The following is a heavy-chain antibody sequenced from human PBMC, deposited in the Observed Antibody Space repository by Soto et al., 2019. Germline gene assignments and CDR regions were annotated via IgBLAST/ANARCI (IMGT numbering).Heavy chain of an antibody. V-gene: IGHV3-48*02. CDR2: ISSSGSTI. D-gene: IGHD3-3*01. Sequence: EVQLVESGGGLVQPGGSLRLSCAASGFTFSSYSMNWVRQAPGKGLEWVSYISSSGSTIYYADAVRGRFTISRDNAKNSLYLQLNSLRDEETVVYYCARAGYRSVDYWGQGTLVTVSS. J-gene: IGHJ4*02. CDR1: GFTFSSYS. CDR3: ARAGYRSVDY.